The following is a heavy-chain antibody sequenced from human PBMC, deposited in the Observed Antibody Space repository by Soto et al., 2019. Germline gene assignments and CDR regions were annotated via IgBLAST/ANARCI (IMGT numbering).Heavy chain of an antibody. V-gene: IGHV1-18*01. CDR3: APHTLDTGMPSGY. D-gene: IGHD5-18*01. CDR1: GYTFTNYG. Sequence: GASGKVSCKASGYTFTNYGVRWVRQAPGQGLEWMGWIGGYKGNTNYAQKLQGRVTLTTDTSTSTAYMELRSLRSDDTAVYYCAPHTLDTGMPSGYWGQGTLVTVSS. CDR2: IGGYKGNT. J-gene: IGHJ4*02.